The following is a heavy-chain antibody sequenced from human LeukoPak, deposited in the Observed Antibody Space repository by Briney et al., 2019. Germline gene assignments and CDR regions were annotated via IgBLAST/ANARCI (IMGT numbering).Heavy chain of an antibody. D-gene: IGHD5-18*01. CDR3: ARSARAYTAFDY. CDR2: ISSSSSYI. Sequence: GGSLRLSCAASGFTFSSYSMNWVSQAPGKGLEWVSSISSSSSYIYYADSVKGRFTISRDNAKNSLYLQMNSLRAEDTAVYYCARSARAYTAFDYWGQGTLLAVSS. J-gene: IGHJ4*02. V-gene: IGHV3-21*01. CDR1: GFTFSSYS.